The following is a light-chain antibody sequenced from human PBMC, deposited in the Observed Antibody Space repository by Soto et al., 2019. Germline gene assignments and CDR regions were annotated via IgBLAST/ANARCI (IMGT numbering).Light chain of an antibody. Sequence: IQMTQSPSSLSAYVGDRVTITCRASQSISSYLNWYQQKPGKAPKLLIYAASSLQSGVPSRFSGSGSGTDFTLTISSLQPEDFATYYCQQSYSTPRTFGQGTKVDI. CDR3: QQSYSTPRT. J-gene: IGKJ1*01. CDR1: QSISSY. V-gene: IGKV1-39*01. CDR2: AAS.